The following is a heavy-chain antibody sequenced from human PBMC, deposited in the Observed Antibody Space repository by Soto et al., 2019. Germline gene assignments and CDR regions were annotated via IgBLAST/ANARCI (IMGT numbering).Heavy chain of an antibody. CDR1: GFTFSSYA. J-gene: IGHJ4*02. CDR3: AKDSPLQLWGFDY. CDR2: ISGSGGST. Sequence: GGSMGLSCASSGFTFSSYAMSWVRQAPGKGLEWVSAISGSGGSTYYADSVKGRFTISRDNSKNTLYLQMNSLRAEDTAVYYCAKDSPLQLWGFDYWGQGTLVTVSS. D-gene: IGHD5-18*01. V-gene: IGHV3-23*01.